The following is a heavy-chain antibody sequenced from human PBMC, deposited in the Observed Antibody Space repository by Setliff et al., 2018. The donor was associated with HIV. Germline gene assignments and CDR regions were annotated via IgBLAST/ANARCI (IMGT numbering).Heavy chain of an antibody. V-gene: IGHV4-38-2*02. CDR3: ARGRRSSGWYVYH. J-gene: IGHJ4*02. CDR2: IYHSGST. CDR1: GYSISSDYY. D-gene: IGHD6-19*01. Sequence: SETLSLTCTVSGYSISSDYYWGWIRQPPGKGLEWIGNIYHSGSTYYNPSLKSRVTISADTSTNQFSLKLSSVTAADTAVYYCARGRRSSGWYVYHWGQGTLVTVSS.